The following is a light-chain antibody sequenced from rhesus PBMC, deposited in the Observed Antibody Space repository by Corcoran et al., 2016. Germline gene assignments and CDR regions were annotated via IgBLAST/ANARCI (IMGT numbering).Light chain of an antibody. J-gene: IGKJ4*01. V-gene: IGKV1-69*01. Sequence: DIQMTQSPSSLSASVGDRVTITCRASQNINNWLAWYQQKQGKAPKLLIFRASNLETGGPSRFSGTGTGTDFRLTLRRLQAEDFATYYCQQHDNPPLTFGGGTKVEI. CDR2: RAS. CDR1: QNINNW. CDR3: QQHDNPPLT.